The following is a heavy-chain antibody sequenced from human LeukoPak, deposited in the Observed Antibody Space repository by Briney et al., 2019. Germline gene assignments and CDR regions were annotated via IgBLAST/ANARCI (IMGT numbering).Heavy chain of an antibody. V-gene: IGHV7-4-1*02. CDR2: ISTDTGNP. J-gene: IGHJ4*02. D-gene: IGHD3-9*01. CDR3: ARRGKSFDI. CDR1: GYTFTVYA. Sequence: ASVNVSCKTSGYTFTVYAINWVRQAPGQGLEWMGWISTDTGNPTYVQDFTGRFVFSLDTSVTTAYLQISSLKAEDTAVYYCARRGKSFDIWGQGTLVTVSS.